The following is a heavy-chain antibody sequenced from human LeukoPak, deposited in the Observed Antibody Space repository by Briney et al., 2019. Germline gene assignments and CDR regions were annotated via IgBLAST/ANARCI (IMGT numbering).Heavy chain of an antibody. J-gene: IGHJ5*02. V-gene: IGHV3-21*01. CDR1: GFIFSSYS. CDR2: ISGSSSYI. Sequence: GGSLRLSCAASGFIFSSYSMNWVRQAPGKGLEWVSSISGSSSYIYYADSVKGRFTISRDNAKNSLYLQMNSLRGEDTAVYYCARGRWFDPWGQGTLVTVSS. CDR3: ARGRWFDP.